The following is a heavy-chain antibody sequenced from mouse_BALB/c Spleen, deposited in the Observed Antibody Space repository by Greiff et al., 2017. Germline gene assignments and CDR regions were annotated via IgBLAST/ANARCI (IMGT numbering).Heavy chain of an antibody. J-gene: IGHJ3*01. CDR3: ARDEGLRAWFAY. CDR2: ISNLAYSI. Sequence: DVQLQESGGGLVQPGGSRKLSCAASGFTFSDYGMAWVRQAPGKGPEWVAFISNLAYSIYYADTVTGRFTISRENAKNTLYLEMSSLRSEDTAMYYCARDEGLRAWFAYWGQGTLVTVSA. V-gene: IGHV5-15*02. D-gene: IGHD2-4*01. CDR1: GFTFSDYG.